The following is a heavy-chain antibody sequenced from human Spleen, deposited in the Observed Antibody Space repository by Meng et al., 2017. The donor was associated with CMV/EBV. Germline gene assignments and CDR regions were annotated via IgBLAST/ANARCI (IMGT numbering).Heavy chain of an antibody. CDR3: AKDLGDGSLFDY. Sequence: GESLKISCAASGFTFSSYGMHWVRQAPGKGLEWVAVIWYDGSNKYYADSVKGRFTISRDNSKNTLYLQMNSLRAEDTAVYYCAKDLGDGSLFDYWGQGTLVTVSS. CDR2: IWYDGSNK. D-gene: IGHD3-10*01. J-gene: IGHJ4*02. V-gene: IGHV3-33*06. CDR1: GFTFSSYG.